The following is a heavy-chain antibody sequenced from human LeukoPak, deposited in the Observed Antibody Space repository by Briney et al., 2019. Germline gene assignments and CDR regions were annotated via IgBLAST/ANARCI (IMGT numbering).Heavy chain of an antibody. CDR3: AELGITMIGGV. V-gene: IGHV3/OR16-9*01. Sequence: GGSLRLPCAASGFTFSASYMTWVRQAPGKGLEWLSYISGDSGDTNYADSVKGRFTISRDNAKNSLYLQMNSLRAEDTAVYYCAELGITMIGGVWGKGTTVTISS. D-gene: IGHD3-10*02. J-gene: IGHJ6*04. CDR1: GFTFSASY. CDR2: ISGDSGDT.